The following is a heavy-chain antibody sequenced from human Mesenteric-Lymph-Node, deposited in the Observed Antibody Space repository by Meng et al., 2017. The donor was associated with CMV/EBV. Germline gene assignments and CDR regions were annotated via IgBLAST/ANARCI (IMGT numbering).Heavy chain of an antibody. CDR3: ARGAAAGGY. CDR1: GGTFSSYA. V-gene: IGHV1-2*02. Sequence: ASVKVSCKASGGTFSSYAISWVRQAPGQGLEWMGWINPNSGGTNYAQKFQGRVTMTRDTSISTAYMELSRLRSDDTAVYYCARGAAAGGYWGQGTLVTVSS. J-gene: IGHJ4*02. CDR2: INPNSGGT. D-gene: IGHD6-13*01.